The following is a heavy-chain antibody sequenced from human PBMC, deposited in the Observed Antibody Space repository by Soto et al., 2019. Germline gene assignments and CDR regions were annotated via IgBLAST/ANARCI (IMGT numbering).Heavy chain of an antibody. CDR2: FDPEDGET. V-gene: IGHV1-24*01. J-gene: IGHJ4*02. CDR1: GYTLTELS. Sequence: ASVKVSCKVSGYTLTELSMHWVRQAPGKGLEWMGGFDPEDGETIYAQKFQGRVTMTEDTSTDTAYMELSSLRSEDTAVYYCATKSDYDILNGFDYWRQGTLVTVSS. CDR3: ATKSDYDILNGFDY. D-gene: IGHD3-9*01.